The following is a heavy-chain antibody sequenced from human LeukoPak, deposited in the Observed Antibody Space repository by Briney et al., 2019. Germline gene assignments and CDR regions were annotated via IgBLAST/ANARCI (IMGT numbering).Heavy chain of an antibody. D-gene: IGHD3-22*01. J-gene: IGHJ4*02. V-gene: IGHV3-7*01. CDR2: IKQDESEK. CDR3: ARVYYQDSGTSYRHLDY. Sequence: GGSLRLSCAASGFTFRNDCMTWVRQVPGKGLEWVASIKQDESEKYFLDSVKGRFTISRDNAENSLYLQMNSLRAEDTAVYYCARVYYQDSGTSYRHLDYWGQGTLVTVSS. CDR1: GFTFRNDC.